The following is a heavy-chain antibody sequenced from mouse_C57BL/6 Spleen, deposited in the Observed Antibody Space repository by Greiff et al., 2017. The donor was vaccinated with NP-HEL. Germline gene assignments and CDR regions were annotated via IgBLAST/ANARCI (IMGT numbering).Heavy chain of an antibody. J-gene: IGHJ4*01. CDR1: GYTFTDYY. CDR3: ARLGDY. CDR2: IYPGSGNT. V-gene: IGHV1-76*01. D-gene: IGHD4-1*01. Sequence: VQLQQSGAELVRPGASVKLSCKASGYTFTDYYINWVKQRPGQGLEWIARIYPGSGNTYYNEKFKGKATLTAEISSSTAYMQISSLTSEDSAVYLCARLGDYWGQGTSVTVSS.